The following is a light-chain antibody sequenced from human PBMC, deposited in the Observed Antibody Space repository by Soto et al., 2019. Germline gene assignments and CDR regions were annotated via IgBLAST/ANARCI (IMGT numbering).Light chain of an antibody. CDR2: GAS. CDR1: QSVSSK. V-gene: IGKV3-15*01. J-gene: IGKJ5*01. CDR3: QQRSNWPPIT. Sequence: EIVMTPSPATLSVSPVEGATLSCRASQSVSSKLAWYQQTPGQAPRLLIYGASTRATGIPARFSGSGSETEFTLTISSLEPEDFAVYYCQQRSNWPPITFGQGTRLEIK.